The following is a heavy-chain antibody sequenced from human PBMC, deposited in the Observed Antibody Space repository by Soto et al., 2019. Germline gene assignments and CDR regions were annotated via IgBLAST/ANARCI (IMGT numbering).Heavy chain of an antibody. J-gene: IGHJ6*02. V-gene: IGHV1-3*01. D-gene: IGHD1-20*01. CDR1: GYTFTSYA. Sequence: GASVKVSCKASGYTFTSYAMHWVRQAPGQRLEWMGWINAGNGNTKYSQKFQGRVTITRDTSASTAYMELSSLRSEDTAVYYCARTYNWNTRNLYYYYYYGMDVWGQGPTVTVSS. CDR3: ARTYNWNTRNLYYYYYYGMDV. CDR2: INAGNGNT.